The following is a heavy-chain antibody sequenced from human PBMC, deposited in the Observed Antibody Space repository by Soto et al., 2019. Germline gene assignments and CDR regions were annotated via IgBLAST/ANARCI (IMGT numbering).Heavy chain of an antibody. Sequence: GGSLRLSCAASGFTFSSYAMSWVRQAPGKGLEWVSAISGSGGSTYYADSVKGRFTISRDNSKNTLYLKMNSLGAEDTAVYYCAKDSEGQLERRYYYYYMDVWGKGTTVTVSS. D-gene: IGHD1-1*01. CDR3: AKDSEGQLERRYYYYYMDV. V-gene: IGHV3-23*01. CDR1: GFTFSSYA. J-gene: IGHJ6*03. CDR2: ISGSGGST.